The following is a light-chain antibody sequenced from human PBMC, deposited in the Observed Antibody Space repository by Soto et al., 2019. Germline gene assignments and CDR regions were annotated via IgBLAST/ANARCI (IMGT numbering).Light chain of an antibody. Sequence: DIQMTQSPSSVSASVGDRVTITCRASQGVSGWLAWYQQRPGKAPELLIYAVSNLQSGVPSRFSGSGSGTDFTLTISSLQPGDFATYYCQQANGFPVTFGGGTRVEMK. CDR3: QQANGFPVT. CDR2: AVS. CDR1: QGVSGW. J-gene: IGKJ4*01. V-gene: IGKV1-12*01.